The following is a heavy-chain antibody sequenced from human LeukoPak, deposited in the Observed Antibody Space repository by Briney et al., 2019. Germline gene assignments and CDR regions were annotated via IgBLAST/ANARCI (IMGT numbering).Heavy chain of an antibody. CDR3: ARADGSGWPYYFDY. V-gene: IGHV3-30*03. CDR1: GFTFSSYG. Sequence: GSLRLSCAASGFTFSSYGMHWVRQAPGKGLEWVAVISYDGSNKYYADSVKGRFTISRDNSKNTLYLQMNSLRAEDTAVYYCARADGSGWPYYFDYWGQGTLVTVSS. CDR2: ISYDGSNK. D-gene: IGHD6-19*01. J-gene: IGHJ4*02.